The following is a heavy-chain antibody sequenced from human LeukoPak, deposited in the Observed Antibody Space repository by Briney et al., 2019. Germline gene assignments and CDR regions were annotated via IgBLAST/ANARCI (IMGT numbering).Heavy chain of an antibody. Sequence: PGGSLRLSCAASGFTFSSYAMSWVRQAPGKGLEWVSAISGSGGSTYYADSVKDRFTISRDNSKNTLYLQMNSLRAEDTAVYYCAREGTSSWDPQVTHFDYWGQGTLVTVSS. CDR3: AREGTSSWDPQVTHFDY. CDR1: GFTFSSYA. V-gene: IGHV3-23*01. D-gene: IGHD6-13*01. J-gene: IGHJ4*02. CDR2: ISGSGGST.